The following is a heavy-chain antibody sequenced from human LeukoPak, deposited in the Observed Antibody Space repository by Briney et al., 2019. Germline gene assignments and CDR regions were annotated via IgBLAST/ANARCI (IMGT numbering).Heavy chain of an antibody. CDR1: GGSISSSNW. CDR2: IYHSGST. D-gene: IGHD3-22*01. J-gene: IGHJ4*02. Sequence: SETLSLTCAVSGGSISSSNWWSWVRQPPGKGLEWIGEIYHSGSTNYNPSLKSRVTISVDTSKNQFSLKLSSVTAADTAVYYCAREALYDSSGYYPRSGFDYWGQGTLVTVSS. CDR3: AREALYDSSGYYPRSGFDY. V-gene: IGHV4-4*02.